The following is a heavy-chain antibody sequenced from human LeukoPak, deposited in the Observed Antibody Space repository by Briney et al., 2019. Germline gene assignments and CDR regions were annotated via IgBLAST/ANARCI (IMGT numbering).Heavy chain of an antibody. D-gene: IGHD3-10*01. CDR3: ARAKVRDDAFDI. CDR2: ISGSGGST. J-gene: IGHJ3*02. V-gene: IGHV3-23*01. Sequence: GGSLRLSCAASGFTFSSYAMSWVRQAPGKGLEWVSAISGSGGSTYYADSVKGRFTISRDNSKNTLYLQMNSLRAEDTAVYYCARAKVRDDAFDIWGQGTMVTVSS. CDR1: GFTFSSYA.